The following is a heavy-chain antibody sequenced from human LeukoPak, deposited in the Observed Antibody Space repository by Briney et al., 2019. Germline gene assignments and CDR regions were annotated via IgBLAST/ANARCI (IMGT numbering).Heavy chain of an antibody. V-gene: IGHV1-69*05. D-gene: IGHD4-17*01. CDR1: GGTFNNSA. Sequence: SVKVSCKTSGGTFNNSAISWVRQAPGQGLEWLGGIMPLFGTAGYAQKFQGRVTINKDESTRTVYLELTSLTSDDTAVYYCARDVHGDYGSGWFDPWGQGTLVSVSS. J-gene: IGHJ5*02. CDR2: IMPLFGTA. CDR3: ARDVHGDYGSGWFDP.